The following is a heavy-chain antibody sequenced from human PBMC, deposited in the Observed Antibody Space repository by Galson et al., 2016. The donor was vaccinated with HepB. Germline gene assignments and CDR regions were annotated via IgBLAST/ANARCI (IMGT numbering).Heavy chain of an antibody. CDR3: AHFRSGWYSWGRAFDI. Sequence: PALVKPTQTLTLTCTFSGFSLSTSGVGVGWIRQPPGKALEWLALIYWDGDTHYSPSLRSRLTITKDTTENKGVLTMTNMDPVDTGTYYCAHFRSGWYSWGRAFDIWGQGTIVTVSS. CDR2: IYWDGDT. V-gene: IGHV2-5*02. CDR1: GFSLSTSGVG. J-gene: IGHJ3*02. D-gene: IGHD6-19*01.